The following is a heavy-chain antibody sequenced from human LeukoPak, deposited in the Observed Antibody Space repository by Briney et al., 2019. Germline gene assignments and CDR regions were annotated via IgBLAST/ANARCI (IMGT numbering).Heavy chain of an antibody. Sequence: KPSETLSLTCIVSGGSVSSGSYYWSWIRQPPGKGLEWIGYIYYSGSTDYNPSLKSRVTISVDTSKNQFSLKLSSVTAADTAVYFCARGSGSGVPFDHWGQGTLVTVSS. D-gene: IGHD3-10*01. CDR2: IYYSGST. CDR3: ARGSGSGVPFDH. CDR1: GGSVSSGSYY. J-gene: IGHJ4*02. V-gene: IGHV4-61*01.